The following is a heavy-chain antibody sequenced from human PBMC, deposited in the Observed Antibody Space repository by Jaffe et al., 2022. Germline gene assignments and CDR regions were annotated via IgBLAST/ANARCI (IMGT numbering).Heavy chain of an antibody. Sequence: QVQLQESGPGLVKPSETLSLTCAVSGYSISSGYYWGWIRQPPGKGLEWIGSIYHSGSTYYNPSLKSRVTISVDTSKNQFSLKLSSVTAADTAVYYCARYGDYELDAFDIWGQGTMVTVSS. CDR1: GYSISSGYY. CDR2: IYHSGST. D-gene: IGHD4-17*01. V-gene: IGHV4-38-2*01. CDR3: ARYGDYELDAFDI. J-gene: IGHJ3*02.